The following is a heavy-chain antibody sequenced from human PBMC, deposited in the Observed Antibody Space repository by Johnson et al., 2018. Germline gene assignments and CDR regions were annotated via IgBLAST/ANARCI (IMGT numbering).Heavy chain of an antibody. CDR1: GFTFDDYA. CDR3: AKDQYDSPLRYFQH. V-gene: IGHV3-9*01. J-gene: IGHJ1*01. D-gene: IGHD2/OR15-2a*01. Sequence: VQLVQSGGVVVQPGGSLRLSCAASGFTFDDYAMHWVRQAPGKGLEWVSGISWNSGSIGYADSVKGRFTISRDNAKNSLYRQMNSLRAEDTALYYCAKDQYDSPLRYFQHWGQGTLVTVSS. CDR2: ISWNSGSI.